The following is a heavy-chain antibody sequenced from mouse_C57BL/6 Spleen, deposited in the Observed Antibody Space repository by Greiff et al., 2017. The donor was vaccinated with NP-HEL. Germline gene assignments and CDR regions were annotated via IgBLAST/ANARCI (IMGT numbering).Heavy chain of an antibody. J-gene: IGHJ3*01. CDR2: INPSSGYT. D-gene: IGHD2-5*01. CDR1: GYTFTSYW. V-gene: IGHV1-7*01. Sequence: QVQLQQSGAELAKPGASVKLSCKASGYTFTSYWMHWVKQRPGQGLEWIGYINPSSGYTKYNQKFKDKATLTADKSSSTAYMQLSSLTYEDSAVYYCAGAYYSKNPWFAYWGQGTLVTVSA. CDR3: AGAYYSKNPWFAY.